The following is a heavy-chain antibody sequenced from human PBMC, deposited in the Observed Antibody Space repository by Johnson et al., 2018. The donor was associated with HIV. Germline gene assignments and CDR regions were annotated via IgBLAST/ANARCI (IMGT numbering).Heavy chain of an antibody. V-gene: IGHV3-20*01. CDR3: AKAYHSVNDAFDI. CDR1: GFTFDHYD. Sequence: VQLVESGGHVVRPGGSLRLSCAASGFTFDHYDMSWVRQVPGKGLEWVSGITWNGGSTGYADSVKGRFIISRDNAKISLYLQMNSLRVEDTALYHCAKAYHSVNDAFDIWGQGTMVTVSS. J-gene: IGHJ3*02. CDR2: ITWNGGST.